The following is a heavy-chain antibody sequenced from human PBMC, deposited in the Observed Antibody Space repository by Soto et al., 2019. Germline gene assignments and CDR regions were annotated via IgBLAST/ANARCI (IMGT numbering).Heavy chain of an antibody. Sequence: GGSLRLSCAASGFTFSSYSMNWVRQAPGKGLEWVSSISSSSSYIYYADSVKGRFTISRDNAKNSLYLQMNSLRAEDTAVYYCARITIFGVFNWFDPWGQGTLVTVSS. CDR2: ISSSSSYI. V-gene: IGHV3-21*01. J-gene: IGHJ5*02. CDR3: ARITIFGVFNWFDP. D-gene: IGHD3-3*01. CDR1: GFTFSSYS.